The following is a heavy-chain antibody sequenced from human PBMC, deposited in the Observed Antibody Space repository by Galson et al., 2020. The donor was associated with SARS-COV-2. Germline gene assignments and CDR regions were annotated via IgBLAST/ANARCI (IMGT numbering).Heavy chain of an antibody. D-gene: IGHD5-18*01. Sequence: SQTLSLTCTVSGGSISSSCCYWGWIRQPPGKGLEWIGSIYYSVSTYYNPSLKSRVTISVDTSKNQFSLRLSSVTAADTAVYYCARRYTYGSNAFDIWGQGTMVTVSS. CDR3: ARRYTYGSNAFDI. CDR2: IYYSVST. CDR1: GGSISSSCCY. J-gene: IGHJ3*02. V-gene: IGHV4-39*07.